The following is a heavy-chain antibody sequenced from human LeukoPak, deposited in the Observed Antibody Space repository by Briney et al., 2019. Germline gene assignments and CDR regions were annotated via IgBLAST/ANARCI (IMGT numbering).Heavy chain of an antibody. CDR3: ARHAEYSSSWYPPVY. J-gene: IGHJ4*02. Sequence: SETLSLTCTVSGGSISSSSYYWGWIRQPPGKGLEWIGSIYYSGSTYYNPSLKSRVTISVDTSKNQFSLKLSSVTAADTAVYYCARHAEYSSSWYPPVYWGQGTLVTVSS. D-gene: IGHD6-13*01. V-gene: IGHV4-39*01. CDR1: GGSISSSSYY. CDR2: IYYSGST.